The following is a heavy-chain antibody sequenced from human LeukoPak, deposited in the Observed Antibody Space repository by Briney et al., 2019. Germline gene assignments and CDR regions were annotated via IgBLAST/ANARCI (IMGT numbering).Heavy chain of an antibody. Sequence: GSLRLSCAASGFTFSSYSMNWIRQPPGKGLEWIGEINHSGSTNYNPSLKSRVTISVDTSKNQFSLKLSSVTAADTAVYYCARREGSGSYYSNWFDPWGQGTLVTVSS. CDR1: GFTFSSYS. CDR3: ARREGSGSYYSNWFDP. D-gene: IGHD3-10*01. V-gene: IGHV4-34*01. J-gene: IGHJ5*02. CDR2: INHSGST.